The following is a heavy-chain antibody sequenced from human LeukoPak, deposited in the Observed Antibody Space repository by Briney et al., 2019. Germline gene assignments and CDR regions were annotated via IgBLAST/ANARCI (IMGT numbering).Heavy chain of an antibody. CDR3: ARVGYGSGSYSTDY. CDR2: ISYDGSNK. V-gene: IGHV3-30*03. Sequence: GGSLRLSCAASGFTFSSYGMHWVRQAPGKGLEWVAVISYDGSNKYYADSVKGRFTISRDNSKNTLYLQMNSLRAEDTAMYYCARVGYGSGSYSTDYWGQGTLVTVSS. J-gene: IGHJ4*02. CDR1: GFTFSSYG. D-gene: IGHD3-10*01.